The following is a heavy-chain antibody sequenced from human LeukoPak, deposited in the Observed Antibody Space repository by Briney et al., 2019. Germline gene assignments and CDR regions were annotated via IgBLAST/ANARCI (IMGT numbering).Heavy chain of an antibody. CDR2: IYSGGST. CDR3: ASKEYYDFWSGYSAYYYYYYSMDV. CDR1: GFTVSSNY. Sequence: GGSLRLSCAASGFTVSSNYMSWVSQAPGKGLEWVSVIYSGGSTYYADSVKGRFTISRDNSKNTLYLQMNSLRAEDTAVYYCASKEYYDFWSGYSAYYYYYYSMDVWGQGTTVTVSS. V-gene: IGHV3-66*01. D-gene: IGHD3-3*01. J-gene: IGHJ6*02.